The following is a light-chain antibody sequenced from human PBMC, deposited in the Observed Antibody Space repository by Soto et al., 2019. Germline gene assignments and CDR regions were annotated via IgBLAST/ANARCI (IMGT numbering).Light chain of an antibody. J-gene: IGKJ2*01. CDR2: GAS. CDR1: QSFSRNY. Sequence: EIVLTQSPGTLSLSPGERATLSCRASQSFSRNYLAWYQQKPGQAPRLLIYGASSRATGIPDRFSGSGSGTDFTLTISRLEPEDFAVYYCQHYGDSPYTFGQGTRLEIK. V-gene: IGKV3-20*01. CDR3: QHYGDSPYT.